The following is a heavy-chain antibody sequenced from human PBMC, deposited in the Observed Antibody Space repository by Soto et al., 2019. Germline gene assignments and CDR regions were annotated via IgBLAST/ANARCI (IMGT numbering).Heavy chain of an antibody. CDR2: ISGSGGST. V-gene: IGHV3-23*01. J-gene: IGHJ6*02. CDR3: AKVGATWNYYYGMDV. Sequence: GVSLHLSCAASGFTFSSYAMSWVRHAPGKGLEWVSAISGSGGSTYYADSVKGRFTISRDNSKNTLYLQMNSLRAEDTAVYYCAKVGATWNYYYGMDVWGQGTTVTVSS. CDR1: GFTFSSYA. D-gene: IGHD1-26*01.